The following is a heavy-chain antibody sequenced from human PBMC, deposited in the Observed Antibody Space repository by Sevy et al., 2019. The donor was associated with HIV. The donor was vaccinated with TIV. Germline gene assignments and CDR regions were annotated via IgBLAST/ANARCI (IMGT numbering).Heavy chain of an antibody. CDR2: VTPNSGAT. D-gene: IGHD6-19*01. CDR1: GYNFY. Sequence: ASVKVSCKASGYNFYIHWVRQAPRQGLEWMGRVTPNSGATTYAQRLQGRVAMTMDTSISTAYRELSGLKSDDTAIYYCAGQSLGWYNWFDPWGQGTLVTVSS. V-gene: IGHV1-2*06. CDR3: AGQSLGWYNWFDP. J-gene: IGHJ5*02.